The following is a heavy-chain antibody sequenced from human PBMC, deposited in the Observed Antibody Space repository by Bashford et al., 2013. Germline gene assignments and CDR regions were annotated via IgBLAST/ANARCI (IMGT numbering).Heavy chain of an antibody. Sequence: SETLSLTCAVYGGSFTGYYWSWVRQAPGKGLEWIGEINHSESTYYNPSLKSRVTISVDTSKNQFSLKVSSVTAADTAVYYCARGGHYDSGGSSDSWGQGTLVTVSS. J-gene: IGHJ4*02. CDR2: INHSEST. D-gene: IGHD3-22*01. V-gene: IGHV4-34*01. CDR1: GGSFTGYY. CDR3: ARGGHYDSGGSSDS.